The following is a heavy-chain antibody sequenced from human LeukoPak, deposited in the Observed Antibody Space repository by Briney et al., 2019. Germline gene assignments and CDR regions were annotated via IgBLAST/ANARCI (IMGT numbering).Heavy chain of an antibody. J-gene: IGHJ4*02. D-gene: IGHD6-13*01. CDR1: GFSLSTSGVG. V-gene: IGHV2-5*02. Sequence: SGPTLVKPTQTLTLTCTFSGFSLSTSGVGVGWIRQPPGKALEWLALIYWDDDKRYSTSLKSRLTITKDNTKNQVVLTMTNMDPVDTATYYCAHRQEAYEGAYSSSWYYFDYWGQGTLVTVSS. CDR2: IYWDDDK. CDR3: AHRQEAYEGAYSSSWYYFDY.